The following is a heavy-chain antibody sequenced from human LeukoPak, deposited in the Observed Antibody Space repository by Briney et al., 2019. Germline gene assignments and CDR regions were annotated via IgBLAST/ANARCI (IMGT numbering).Heavy chain of an antibody. Sequence: GGSLRLSCAVSGFTFSTYVMGWVRQAPGKGLEWVSGISGSGRSTYYADSVKGRFTISRDNSKNTLYLQMNSLRAEDTAVYYCAKDLFRGYSSSWPFDYWGQGTLVTVSS. CDR2: ISGSGRST. CDR1: GFTFSTYV. CDR3: AKDLFRGYSSSWPFDY. V-gene: IGHV3-23*01. J-gene: IGHJ4*02. D-gene: IGHD6-13*01.